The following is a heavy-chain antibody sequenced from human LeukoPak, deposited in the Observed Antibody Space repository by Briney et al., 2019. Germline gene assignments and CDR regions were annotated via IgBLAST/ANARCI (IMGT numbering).Heavy chain of an antibody. CDR3: ATGGDEYSSSSEYFQH. CDR2: IITIFGTA. Sequence: GSSVKVSCKASGGTFSSYATSWVRQAPRHRLECMGGIITIFGTANYAQTFQARVTITADESTRTAYMELSSPRSEDTAVYYCATGGDEYSSSSEYFQHWGQGTLVTVSS. D-gene: IGHD6-6*01. CDR1: GGTFSSYA. V-gene: IGHV1-69*01. J-gene: IGHJ1*01.